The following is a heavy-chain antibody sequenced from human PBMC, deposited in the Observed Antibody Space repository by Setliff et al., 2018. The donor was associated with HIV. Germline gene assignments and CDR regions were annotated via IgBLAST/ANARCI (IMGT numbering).Heavy chain of an antibody. J-gene: IGHJ3*02. CDR3: ARGRYSSGWYKDAFDI. CDR1: GGSITTNNW. Sequence: PSETLSLTCTVAGGSITTNNWWSWVRQSPGKGLEWIGEIFHSGSANYNPSLKSRVTISVDRSKNQFSLKLTSVTAADTAVYYCARGRYSSGWYKDAFDIWGQGTMVTVSS. CDR2: IFHSGSA. V-gene: IGHV4-4*02. D-gene: IGHD6-19*01.